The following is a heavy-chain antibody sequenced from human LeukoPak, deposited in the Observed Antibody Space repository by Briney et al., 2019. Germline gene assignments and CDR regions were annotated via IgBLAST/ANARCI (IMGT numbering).Heavy chain of an antibody. D-gene: IGHD5-24*01. CDR1: GFTFSSYA. J-gene: IGHJ5*02. CDR3: AKVAEMDTILGRFDN. CDR2: ISGNGGRT. Sequence: GGSLRLSCAASGFTFSSYAMSWVRQAPGRGLEWVSAISGNGGRTYYADSVKGRFTISRDNSRNTLFLQMNSQRAEDTAVYYCAKVAEMDTILGRFDNWGQGTLVTVSS. V-gene: IGHV3-23*01.